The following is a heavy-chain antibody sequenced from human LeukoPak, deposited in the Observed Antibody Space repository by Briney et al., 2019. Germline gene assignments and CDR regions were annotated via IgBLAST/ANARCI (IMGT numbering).Heavy chain of an antibody. D-gene: IGHD3-22*01. V-gene: IGHV4-59*01. CDR3: ARDRGYYDSTVYYYYYYGMDV. CDR2: TSYSGTT. J-gene: IGHJ6*02. CDR1: GGSISTDY. Sequence: SETLSLTCTVSGGSISTDYWSWIRQPPGKGLEWIGYTSYSGTTNYNPSLESRVTISVDTSKNQFSLKLDSVTAADTAVYYCARDRGYYDSTVYYYYYYGMDVWGQGTTVTVSS.